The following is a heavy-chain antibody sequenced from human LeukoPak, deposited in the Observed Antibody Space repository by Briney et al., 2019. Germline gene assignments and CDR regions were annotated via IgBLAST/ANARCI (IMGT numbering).Heavy chain of an antibody. J-gene: IGHJ6*02. CDR3: AKWGYCSSTSCSSGYYYGMDV. CDR2: ISWDGGST. V-gene: IGHV3-43D*03. D-gene: IGHD2-2*01. CDR1: GFTFDDYA. Sequence: GGSLRLSCAASGFTFDDYAMHWVRQAPGKGLEWVSLISWDGGSTYYADSVKGRFTISRDNSKNSLYLQMNSLRAEDTALYYCAKWGYCSSTSCSSGYYYGMDVWGQGTTVTVSS.